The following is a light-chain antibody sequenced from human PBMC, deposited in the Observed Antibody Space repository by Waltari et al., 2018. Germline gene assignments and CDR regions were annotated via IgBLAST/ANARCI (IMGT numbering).Light chain of an antibody. J-gene: IGKJ3*01. Sequence: EIVMTQSPATLSVSPGERATLSCRASQSISNTLAWYQQKPGQAPRLLVYATSARATDVPARFSGSGSGTEFTLTINSLQSEDFAVYYCQQYSDWPPGTFGPGTKVDIK. V-gene: IGKV3-15*01. CDR3: QQYSDWPPGT. CDR1: QSISNT. CDR2: ATS.